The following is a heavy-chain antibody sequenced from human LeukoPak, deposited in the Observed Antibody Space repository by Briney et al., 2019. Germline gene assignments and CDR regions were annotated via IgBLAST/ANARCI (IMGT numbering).Heavy chain of an antibody. D-gene: IGHD6-19*01. V-gene: IGHV3-11*01. J-gene: IGHJ4*02. CDR3: ARDQFGSGLSD. CDR1: GFTFSNNA. Sequence: GGSLRLSCAASGFTFSNNAMSWVRQAPGKGLEWVSYISSSGSTIYYADSVKGRFTISRDNAKNSLYLQMNSLRAEDTAVYYCARDQFGSGLSDWGQGTLVTVSS. CDR2: ISSSGSTI.